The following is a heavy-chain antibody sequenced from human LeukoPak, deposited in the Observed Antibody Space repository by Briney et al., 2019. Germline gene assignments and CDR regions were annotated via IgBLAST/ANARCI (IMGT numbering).Heavy chain of an antibody. J-gene: IGHJ4*02. V-gene: IGHV1-18*01. D-gene: IGHD2-15*01. CDR3: ARDYCSGGSCYFDY. CDR2: INGKNGNT. CDR1: GYTFTTYG. Sequence: ASVKVSCKASGYTFTTYGIGWVRQGPGQGLEWMGWINGKNGNTDYAQKFQGRVTMTTDTSTSTAYMELRSLRSDDTAVYYCARDYCSGGSCYFDYWGQGTLVTVSS.